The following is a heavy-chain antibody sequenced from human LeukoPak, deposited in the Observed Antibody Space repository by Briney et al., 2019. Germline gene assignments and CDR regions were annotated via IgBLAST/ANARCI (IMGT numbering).Heavy chain of an antibody. Sequence: SETLSLTCTVSGGSISSYYWSWIRQPPGKGLEWIGYIYTSGNTNYNPSLKSRVTMSVDTSKKQFSLKLSSVTAADTAVYYCARLSWSGHRQVYYMDDWGKGTTVTVSS. J-gene: IGHJ6*03. D-gene: IGHD3-3*01. CDR3: ARLSWSGHRQVYYMDD. V-gene: IGHV4-4*09. CDR1: GGSISSYY. CDR2: IYTSGNT.